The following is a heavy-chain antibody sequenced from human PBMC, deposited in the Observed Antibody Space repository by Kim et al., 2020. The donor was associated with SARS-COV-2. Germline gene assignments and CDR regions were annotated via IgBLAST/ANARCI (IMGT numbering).Heavy chain of an antibody. D-gene: IGHD5-12*01. V-gene: IGHV5-10-1*01. J-gene: IGHJ4*02. CDR2: IDTSDSYT. CDR3: ARHKVQVGLPIDY. Sequence: GESLKISRKGSGYSFTSYWISWVRQMPGKGLEWMGRIDTSDSYTNYSPSFQGHVTISADKSISTAYLQWSSLKASDTAMYYCARHKVQVGLPIDYWGQGTLVTVSS. CDR1: GYSFTSYW.